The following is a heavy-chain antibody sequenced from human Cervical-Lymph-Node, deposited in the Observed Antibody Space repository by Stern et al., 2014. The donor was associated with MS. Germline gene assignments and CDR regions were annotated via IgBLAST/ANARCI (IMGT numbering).Heavy chain of an antibody. Sequence: VQLEESGAEVRKPGASVTVSCQASGYTFTSYAMNWVRQAPGHTLELMGGINAVTGNTKYSQKFQTRVTLTRDTSASTAYMELSSLRSEDTAVYYCAKEGANDCFDYWGQGTLVTVSS. CDR2: INAVTGNT. CDR1: GYTFTSYA. J-gene: IGHJ4*02. CDR3: AKEGANDCFDY. V-gene: IGHV1-3*01.